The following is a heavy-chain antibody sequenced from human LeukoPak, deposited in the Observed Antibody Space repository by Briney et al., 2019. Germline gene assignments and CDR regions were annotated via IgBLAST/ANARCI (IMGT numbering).Heavy chain of an antibody. D-gene: IGHD4-17*01. Sequence: SETLSLTCTVSGGSLSSVDYYWSWIRQPPGKGLEWIGEIYHSGSTNYNPSLKSRVTISVDKSKNQFSLKLSSVTAADTAVYYCARDSSTYGDYIDYWGQGTLVTVSS. J-gene: IGHJ4*02. V-gene: IGHV4-39*07. CDR1: GGSLSSVDYY. CDR3: ARDSSTYGDYIDY. CDR2: IYHSGST.